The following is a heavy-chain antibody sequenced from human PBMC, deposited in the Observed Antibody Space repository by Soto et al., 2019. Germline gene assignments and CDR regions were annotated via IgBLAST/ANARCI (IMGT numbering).Heavy chain of an antibody. CDR2: IKQDGSEK. CDR3: ARGKVDYDILTGYYRLPSYFDY. Sequence: GGSLRLSCAASGFTFSSYWMSWVRQAPGKGLEWVADIKQDGSEKYYVDSVKGRFTISRDNAKNSLYLQMNSLRAEDTAVYYCARGKVDYDILTGYYRLPSYFDYWGQGTLVTVSS. CDR1: GFTFSSYW. D-gene: IGHD3-9*01. V-gene: IGHV3-7*05. J-gene: IGHJ4*02.